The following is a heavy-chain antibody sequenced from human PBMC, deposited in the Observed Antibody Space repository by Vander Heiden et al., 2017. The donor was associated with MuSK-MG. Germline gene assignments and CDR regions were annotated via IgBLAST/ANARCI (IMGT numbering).Heavy chain of an antibody. CDR1: GFSFNNYA. Sequence: QVQLVESGGGVVQPGRSLRLSCAASGFSFNNYAMPWVRQAPGKGLEWVAVVSYDGSSAYYADSVKGRFTVSRDNSKNTLYLQMNSLRTEDTAVYYCAVQLDQTNEYFQHWGQGTLVTVSS. V-gene: IGHV3-30*04. J-gene: IGHJ1*01. CDR3: AVQLDQTNEYFQH. D-gene: IGHD1-1*01. CDR2: VSYDGSSA.